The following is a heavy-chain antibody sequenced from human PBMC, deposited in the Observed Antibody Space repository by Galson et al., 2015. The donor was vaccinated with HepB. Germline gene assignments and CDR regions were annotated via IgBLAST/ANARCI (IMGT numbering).Heavy chain of an antibody. CDR1: GYSFTSFW. CDR2: IYPGDSDT. Sequence: QSGAEVKKPGESLKISCRASGYSFTSFWIDWVRQLPGKGLEWMGIIYPGDSDTRYRPSFQGHVTISADKSINTAYLQWSSLEASDTAIYYCATQNAGSGWSPWGQGTRVTVSS. D-gene: IGHD6-19*01. V-gene: IGHV5-51*01. J-gene: IGHJ5*02. CDR3: ATQNAGSGWSP.